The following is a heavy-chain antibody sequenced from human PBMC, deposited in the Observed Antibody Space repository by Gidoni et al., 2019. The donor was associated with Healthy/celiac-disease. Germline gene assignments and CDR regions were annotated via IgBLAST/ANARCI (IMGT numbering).Heavy chain of an antibody. D-gene: IGHD3-16*01. CDR2: INPSGGST. Sequence: QVQLVQSGAEVKKPGASVKVSCKASGYTFTSYYLHWVRQAPGQGLEWMGIINPSGGSTSYAQKFQGRVTMTRGTSTGTVYMELGSLKSEDTAVYYCATVEGDVDYWGQGTLVTVSS. CDR3: ATVEGDVDY. CDR1: GYTFTSYY. J-gene: IGHJ4*02. V-gene: IGHV1-46*01.